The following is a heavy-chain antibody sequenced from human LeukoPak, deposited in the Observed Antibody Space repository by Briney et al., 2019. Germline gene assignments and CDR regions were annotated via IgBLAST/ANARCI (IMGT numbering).Heavy chain of an antibody. Sequence: GGSLRLSCAASGFTFSSYSMNWVRQAPGKGLEWVSSISSSSSYIYYADSVKGRFTISRDNAKNSLYLQMNGLRAEDTAVYYCARDSFSGGPGDYWGQGTLVTVSS. CDR3: ARDSFSGGPGDY. CDR1: GFTFSSYS. J-gene: IGHJ4*02. CDR2: ISSSSSYI. D-gene: IGHD3-16*01. V-gene: IGHV3-21*01.